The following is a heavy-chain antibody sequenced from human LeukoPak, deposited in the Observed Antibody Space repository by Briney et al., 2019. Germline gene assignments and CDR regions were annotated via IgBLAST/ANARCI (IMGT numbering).Heavy chain of an antibody. J-gene: IGHJ4*02. Sequence: GASVKVSCKASGYTFTSYGISWVRQAPGQGLEWMGWISAYNGNTNYAQKLQGRVTMTTDTSTSTAHMELRSLRSDDTAVYYCARRYYDYVWGSSPLDYWGQGTLVTVSS. V-gene: IGHV1-18*01. CDR3: ARRYYDYVWGSSPLDY. CDR1: GYTFTSYG. CDR2: ISAYNGNT. D-gene: IGHD3-16*01.